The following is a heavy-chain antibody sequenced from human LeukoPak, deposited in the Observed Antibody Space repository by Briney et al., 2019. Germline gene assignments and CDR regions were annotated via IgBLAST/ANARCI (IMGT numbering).Heavy chain of an antibody. J-gene: IGHJ6*02. CDR1: GYTFTSYV. CDR2: INPNSGST. CDR3: AKGGWLRYYYYGMDV. D-gene: IGHD5-12*01. Sequence: ASVKVSCKASGYTFTSYVIGWVRQAPGQGLEWMGWINPNSGSTNYAQKFQGRVTMTRDTSTSTVYMELSSLRSEDTAVYYCAKGGWLRYYYYGMDVWGQGTTVTVSS. V-gene: IGHV1-18*01.